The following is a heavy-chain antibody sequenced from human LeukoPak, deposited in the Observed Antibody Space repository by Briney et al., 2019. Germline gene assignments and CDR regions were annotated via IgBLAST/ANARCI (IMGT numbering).Heavy chain of an antibody. CDR1: GGSISSGDYY. CDR2: IYYSGST. J-gene: IGHJ4*02. Sequence: KPSQTLSLTCTVSGGSISSGDYYWSWIRQPPGKGLEWIGYIYYSGSTYYNPSLKSRVTISVDTSKNQFSLKLSSVTAADTAVYYVVKGGYFSITTRRNFDSGGREPLSPSSQ. V-gene: IGHV4-30-4*08. CDR3: VKGGYFSITTRRNFDS. D-gene: IGHD3-3*01.